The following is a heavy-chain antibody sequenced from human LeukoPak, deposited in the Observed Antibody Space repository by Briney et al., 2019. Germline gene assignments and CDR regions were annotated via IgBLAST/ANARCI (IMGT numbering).Heavy chain of an antibody. V-gene: IGHV4-61*01. CDR2: IYYSGGT. CDR1: GGSVSSGSYY. Sequence: PSETLSLTCIVSGGSVSSGSYYWNWIRQPPGKGLEWIGYIYYSGGTNYNPSLKSRVTISADTSKNQFSLKLSSVTAADTAVYYCARGDRRGGYDKTFDYWGQGTLVTVSS. D-gene: IGHD5-12*01. J-gene: IGHJ4*02. CDR3: ARGDRRGGYDKTFDY.